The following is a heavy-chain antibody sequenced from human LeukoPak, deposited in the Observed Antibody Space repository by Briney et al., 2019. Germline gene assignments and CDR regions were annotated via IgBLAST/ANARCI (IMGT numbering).Heavy chain of an antibody. V-gene: IGHV7-4-1*02. CDR1: GYTFIRYV. CDR2: INMYTANP. CDR3: ARHDNDDDFDY. D-gene: IGHD3-16*01. J-gene: IGHJ4*02. Sequence: ASVKISCKASGYTFIRYVINWLRQVPGQGLEWMGWINMYTANPAYAQGFTVRFVFSLDTSVSTAYLEISNLKAEDTAVYYCARHDNDDDFDYWGQGTLVTVSS.